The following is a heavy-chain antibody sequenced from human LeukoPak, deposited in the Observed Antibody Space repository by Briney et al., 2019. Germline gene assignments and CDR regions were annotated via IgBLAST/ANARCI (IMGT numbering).Heavy chain of an antibody. CDR3: ARAPGDRLVYYFDY. D-gene: IGHD4-17*01. Sequence: ASVKVSCKASGYTFTSFAMHWVRQAPGQRLEWMGWINAGNGNTKYSQEFQGRVTITRDTSASTAYMELSSLRSEDMAVYYCARAPGDRLVYYFDYWGQGTLVTVSS. J-gene: IGHJ4*02. CDR2: INAGNGNT. V-gene: IGHV1-3*03. CDR1: GYTFTSFA.